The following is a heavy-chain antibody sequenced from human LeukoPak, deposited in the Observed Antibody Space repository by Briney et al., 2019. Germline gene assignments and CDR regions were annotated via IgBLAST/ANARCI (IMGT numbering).Heavy chain of an antibody. V-gene: IGHV1-69*05. CDR2: IIPIFGTA. D-gene: IGHD4-17*01. Sequence: SVKVSCKASGYTFTSYGISWVRQAPGQGLEWMGGIIPIFGTANYARKFQGRVTITTDESTSTAYMELSSLRSEDTAVYYCAREKDYGDYEGNWFDPWGQGTLVTVSS. CDR3: AREKDYGDYEGNWFDP. J-gene: IGHJ5*02. CDR1: GYTFTSYG.